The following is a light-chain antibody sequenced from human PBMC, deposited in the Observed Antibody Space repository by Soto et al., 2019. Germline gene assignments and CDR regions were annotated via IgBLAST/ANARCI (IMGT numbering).Light chain of an antibody. CDR2: GAS. V-gene: IGKV3-15*01. CDR1: QSISNN. J-gene: IGKJ4*01. Sequence: IVMTQSPATLSLSPGEKATLSCRASQSISNNFAWFQQKPGQVPRLLIYGASNRATGVSARFSGSGSGTEFTLTISSLQSEDFAVYYCQQYNSWPLTFGGGTKVDI. CDR3: QQYNSWPLT.